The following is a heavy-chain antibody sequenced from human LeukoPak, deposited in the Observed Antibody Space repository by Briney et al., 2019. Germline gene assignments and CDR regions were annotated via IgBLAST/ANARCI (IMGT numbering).Heavy chain of an antibody. Sequence: PSETLSLTCSVSGGSFSSANDYWSWIRQPPGKGLEWIGYIYYSGSTNYNPSLKSRVTISVDTSKNQFSLKLSSVTAADTAVYYCARRTRGGDSPGAFDIWGQGTMVTVSS. CDR3: ARRTRGGDSPGAFDI. D-gene: IGHD2-21*02. V-gene: IGHV4-61*01. CDR1: GGSFSSANDY. CDR2: IYYSGST. J-gene: IGHJ3*02.